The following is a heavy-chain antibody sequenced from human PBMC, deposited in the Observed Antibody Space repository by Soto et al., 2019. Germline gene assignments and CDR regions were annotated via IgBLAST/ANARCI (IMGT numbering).Heavy chain of an antibody. CDR2: IIPIPGIA. Sequence: QVQLVQSGAEVKKPGSSVKVSCKASGGTFSSYTISWVRQAPGQGLEWMGRIIPIPGIANYAQKFQGRVRITADKSTSTAYMELSSLRAEDTAVHYCASLDYGDLGAFDIWGQGTMVTVSS. CDR3: ASLDYGDLGAFDI. D-gene: IGHD4-17*01. V-gene: IGHV1-69*02. CDR1: GGTFSSYT. J-gene: IGHJ3*02.